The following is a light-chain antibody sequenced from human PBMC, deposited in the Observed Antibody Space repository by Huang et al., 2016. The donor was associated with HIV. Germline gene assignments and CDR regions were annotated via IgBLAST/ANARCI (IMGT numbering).Light chain of an antibody. CDR2: KAS. J-gene: IGKJ4*01. Sequence: DIQMTQSPSTLSASVGDRVTITCRASQSISSWLGWYQQKPGKAPNLMSYKASNLESGVPSRLSGSGSGTEFTLTISSLQPDDFATYYCQQYNSYPLTFGGGTKVQFK. CDR1: QSISSW. CDR3: QQYNSYPLT. V-gene: IGKV1-5*03.